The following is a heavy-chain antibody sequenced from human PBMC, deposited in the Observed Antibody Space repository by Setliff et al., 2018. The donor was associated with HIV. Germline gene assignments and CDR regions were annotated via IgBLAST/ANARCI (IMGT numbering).Heavy chain of an antibody. D-gene: IGHD2-21*02. J-gene: IGHJ3*02. CDR3: ARATVRTWGGDYRGNVFDI. CDR2: ILPLFGPP. Sequence: GASVKVSCKASGGSFRSYVINWVRQAPGQGLEWMGGILPLFGPPKYAQKFQGRVTITADESTSTVYMELRTLRSEDTAMYYCARATVRTWGGDYRGNVFDIWGQGTMVTVSS. CDR1: GGSFRSYV. V-gene: IGHV1-69*13.